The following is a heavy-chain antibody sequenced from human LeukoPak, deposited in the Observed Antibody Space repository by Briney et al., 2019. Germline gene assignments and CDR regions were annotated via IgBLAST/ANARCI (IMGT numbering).Heavy chain of an antibody. CDR1: GFTFSNAW. CDR3: TTDGITVDY. V-gene: IGHV3-15*01. Sequence: PGGSLRLSCAASGFTFSNAWMSWVRQAPGKGLEWVGRIKSKTDGGTTDYAAPVKGRFTIPRHDSKNKLHLQINSLKTEYTAVYSCTTDGITVDYWGQGTLVTVSS. J-gene: IGHJ4*02. D-gene: IGHD3-16*01. CDR2: IKSKTDGGTT.